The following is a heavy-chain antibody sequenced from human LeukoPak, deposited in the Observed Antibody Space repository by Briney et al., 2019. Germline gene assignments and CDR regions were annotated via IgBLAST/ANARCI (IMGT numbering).Heavy chain of an antibody. CDR1: GYTFTGYY. D-gene: IGHD6-19*01. Sequence: ASVKVSCKASGYTFTGYYMHWVRQAPGQGLEWMGWINPNSGGTNYAQKFQGRVTMTRDTSISTAYMELSRLRSDHTAVYYCARERGSSGWYSDAFDVWGQGTMVTVSS. V-gene: IGHV1-2*02. CDR2: INPNSGGT. J-gene: IGHJ3*01. CDR3: ARERGSSGWYSDAFDV.